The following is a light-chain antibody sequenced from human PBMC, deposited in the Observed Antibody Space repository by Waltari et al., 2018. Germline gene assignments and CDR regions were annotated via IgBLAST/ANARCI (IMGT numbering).Light chain of an antibody. CDR2: WAS. V-gene: IGKV4-1*01. Sequence: IVMTQSPDSLAVSLGERATINCKSSQSLLYSSNHKNYLAWYQQKPGQPPKLLIYWASTRESGVPDRFSGSGSGTDFTLTISTLQAEDVAVYYCQQHYGVLWTFGQGTKVEI. CDR1: QSLLYSSNHKNY. CDR3: QQHYGVLWT. J-gene: IGKJ1*01.